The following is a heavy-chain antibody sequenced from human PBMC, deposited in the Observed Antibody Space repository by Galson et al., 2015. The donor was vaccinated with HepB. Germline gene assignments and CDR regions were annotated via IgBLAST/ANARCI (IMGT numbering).Heavy chain of an antibody. CDR1: GFTFSSYW. V-gene: IGHV3-74*01. J-gene: IGHJ6*02. CDR2: IDSDGSST. CDR3: ARDQVGGYNYYYGMDV. Sequence: SLRLSCAASGFTFSSYWMHWVRQAPGKGLVWVSRIDSDGSSTRYADSVKGRFTISRDNAKNTLYLQMNSLRAEDTAVYYCARDQVGGYNYYYGMDVWGQGTTVTVSS.